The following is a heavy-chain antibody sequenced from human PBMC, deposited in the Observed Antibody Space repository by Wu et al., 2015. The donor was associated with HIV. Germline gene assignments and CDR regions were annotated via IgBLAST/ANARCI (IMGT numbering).Heavy chain of an antibody. CDR2: ISAYNGNT. D-gene: IGHD3-10*01. CDR1: GYTFTSYG. Sequence: QVQLVQSGAEVKKPGASVKVSCKASGYTFTSYGISWVRQAPGQGLEWMGWISAYNGNTNYARKLQGRVTMTTDTSTSTAYMELRSLRSDDTAVYYWARDHLTGILVRGVSGWFDPGAREPWSPSPQ. J-gene: IGHJ5*02. V-gene: IGHV1-18*01. CDR3: ARDHLTGILVRGVSGWFDP.